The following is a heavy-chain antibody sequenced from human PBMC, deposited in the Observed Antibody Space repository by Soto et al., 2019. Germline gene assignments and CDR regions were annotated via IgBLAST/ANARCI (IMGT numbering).Heavy chain of an antibody. J-gene: IGHJ4*02. D-gene: IGHD1-26*01. V-gene: IGHV3-72*01. Sequence: EVQLVESGGGLVQPGGSLRLSCVVSGFTLSDHYIDWVRQAPGTGLEWVGRTKNQAQRYTTEYAASVKGRFTISRDDSENSVYLQLNSLKNEDTAVYYCVRWDSGNPENWGQGTLVTVSS. CDR1: GFTLSDHY. CDR2: TKNQAQRYTT. CDR3: VRWDSGNPEN.